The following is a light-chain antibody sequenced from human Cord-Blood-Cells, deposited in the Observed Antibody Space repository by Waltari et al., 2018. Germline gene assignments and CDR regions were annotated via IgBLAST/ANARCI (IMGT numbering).Light chain of an antibody. Sequence: EIVLTQSPATLSLSPGERATLSCRASQGGSSYLAWYQQKTGQAPRLLIYDASNRSTGIPARFSGSGSVTDFTLTISSLEPEDFAVYYCQQRSNWPLTFGGGTKVEIK. CDR2: DAS. J-gene: IGKJ4*01. CDR1: QGGSSY. V-gene: IGKV3-11*01. CDR3: QQRSNWPLT.